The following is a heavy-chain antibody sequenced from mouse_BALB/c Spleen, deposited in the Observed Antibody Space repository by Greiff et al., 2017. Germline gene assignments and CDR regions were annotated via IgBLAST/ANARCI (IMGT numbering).Heavy chain of an antibody. J-gene: IGHJ4*01. D-gene: IGHD2-10*02. CDR2: ISNLAYSI. Sequence: EVQLVESGGGLVQPGGSRKLSCAASGFTFSDYGMAWVRQAPGKGPEWVAFISNLAYSIYYADTVTGRFTISRENAKNTLYLEMSSLRSEDTAMYYCARRGKYGNYDAMDYWGQGTSVTVSS. CDR1: GFTFSDYG. V-gene: IGHV5-15*02. CDR3: ARRGKYGNYDAMDY.